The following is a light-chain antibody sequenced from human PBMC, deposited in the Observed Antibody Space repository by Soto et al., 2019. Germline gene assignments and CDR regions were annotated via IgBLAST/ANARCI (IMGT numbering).Light chain of an antibody. J-gene: IGKJ4*01. Sequence: EIVLTQSPGTLSLSPGERATLSCRASQSVSSSYLAWYQQKPGQAPRLLIYGASSRATGIPARFSGSGSVTDFTLTISRLESEDFAVYYCQQYGSSPLTFGGGTKVDIK. CDR1: QSVSSSY. CDR3: QQYGSSPLT. V-gene: IGKV3-20*01. CDR2: GAS.